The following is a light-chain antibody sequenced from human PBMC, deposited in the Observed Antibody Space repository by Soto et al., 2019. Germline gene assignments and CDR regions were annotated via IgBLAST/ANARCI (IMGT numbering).Light chain of an antibody. CDR2: GAS. Sequence: MLMTQSPATLSASPGERVTLSCRTSHSVNSHVAWYQQKPGQAPRFLLYGASTRATGIPVRFSGSGFGTEFTLTISSLQYEDFAVYYCQQYKNWPLFGQGTRLEI. CDR1: HSVNSH. V-gene: IGKV3-15*01. CDR3: QQYKNWPL. J-gene: IGKJ5*01.